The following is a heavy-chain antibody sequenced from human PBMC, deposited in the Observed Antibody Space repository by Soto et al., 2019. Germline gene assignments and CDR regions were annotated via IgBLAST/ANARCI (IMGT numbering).Heavy chain of an antibody. D-gene: IGHD3-16*01. V-gene: IGHV4-59*01. CDR1: GGSISSYY. Sequence: QVQLQESGPGLVKPSETLSLTCTVSGGSISSYYWSWIRQPPGKGLEWIGYIYYSGSTNYNPSLKSRVTISVDTSKNQFSLQLSSVTAADTAVYYCAGRYGGNFDYWGQGTLVTVSS. J-gene: IGHJ4*02. CDR2: IYYSGST. CDR3: AGRYGGNFDY.